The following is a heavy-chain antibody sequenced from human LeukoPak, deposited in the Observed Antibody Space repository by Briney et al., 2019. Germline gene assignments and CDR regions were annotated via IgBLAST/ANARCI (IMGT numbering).Heavy chain of an antibody. CDR2: VSYTGST. D-gene: IGHD3-9*01. Sequence: SETLSLTCTVSGGSISSYYWSWIRQPPGKGLEWIGYVSYTGSTEYSPSLKSRVTMSVDTSKTQFSLNLSSVTAADTAIYYCARDHWLLSSNTWYYYGMDVWGQGTTVTVSS. CDR1: GGSISSYY. J-gene: IGHJ6*01. CDR3: ARDHWLLSSNTWYYYGMDV. V-gene: IGHV4-59*01.